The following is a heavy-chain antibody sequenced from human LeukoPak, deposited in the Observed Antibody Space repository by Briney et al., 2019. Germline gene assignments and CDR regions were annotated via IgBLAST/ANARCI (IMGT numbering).Heavy chain of an antibody. CDR3: TTDYPYYCSSTTCYASEYFQH. J-gene: IGHJ1*01. V-gene: IGHV3-15*01. Sequence: PGGSLRPSCAASGFTFSNAWMSWVRQAPGKGLEWVGRIKSKTDGGTTDYAAPVKGRFTISRDDSKNTLYLQMNSLKTEDTAVYYCTTDYPYYCSSTTCYASEYFQHWGQGTLVPVSS. CDR1: GFTFSNAW. CDR2: IKSKTDGGTT. D-gene: IGHD2-2*01.